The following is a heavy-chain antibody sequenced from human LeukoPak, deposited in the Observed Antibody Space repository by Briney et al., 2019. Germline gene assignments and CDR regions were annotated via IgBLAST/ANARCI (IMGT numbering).Heavy chain of an antibody. Sequence: GASVKVSCKASGGTFSSYAISWVRQAPGQGLEWMGGIIPIFGTANYAQKFQGRVTITADKSTSTAYMELSSLRSEDTAVYYCARVGKEAEYSSGWYYFDYWGQGTLVTVSS. CDR3: ARVGKEAEYSSGWYYFDY. CDR1: GGTFSSYA. J-gene: IGHJ4*02. D-gene: IGHD6-19*01. V-gene: IGHV1-69*06. CDR2: IIPIFGTA.